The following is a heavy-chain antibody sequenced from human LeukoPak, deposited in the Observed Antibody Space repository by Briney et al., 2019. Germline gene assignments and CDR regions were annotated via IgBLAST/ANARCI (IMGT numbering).Heavy chain of an antibody. Sequence: ESGPTLVKPTQTLTLTFTFSGFSLSTSGVGVGWIRQPPGKALELVALIYWDDDMRYSPSLENRLTITKDTSKSQVVLTLTNMDSVDTATYYCAHRRGRVVGGVVVDAAFDIWGQGAMVTVSS. V-gene: IGHV2-5*02. D-gene: IGHD3-3*01. CDR3: AHRRGRVVGGVVVDAAFDI. CDR1: GFSLSTSGVG. CDR2: IYWDDDM. J-gene: IGHJ3*02.